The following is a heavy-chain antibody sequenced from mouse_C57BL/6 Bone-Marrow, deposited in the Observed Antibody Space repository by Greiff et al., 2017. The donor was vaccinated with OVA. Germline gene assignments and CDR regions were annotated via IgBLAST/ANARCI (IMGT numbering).Heavy chain of an antibody. CDR2: IFPGSGST. CDR1: GYTFTDYY. Sequence: VQLQQSGPELVKPGASVKISCKASGYTFTDYYINWVKQRPGQGLEWIGWIFPGSGSTYYNEKFKGKATLTVDKSSSTAYMLLSSLTSEDSAVYFCAREGVYYGNYVYWYFDVWGTGTTVTVSS. CDR3: AREGVYYGNYVYWYFDV. D-gene: IGHD2-1*01. J-gene: IGHJ1*03. V-gene: IGHV1-75*01.